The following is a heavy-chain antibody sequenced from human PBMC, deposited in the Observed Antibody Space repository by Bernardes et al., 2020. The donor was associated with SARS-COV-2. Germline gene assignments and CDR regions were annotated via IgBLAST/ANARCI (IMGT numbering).Heavy chain of an antibody. Sequence: SETLSLTCAVHGEAFSGYYWSWIRQSPGKGLEWIGEINQSGSTNYNPSLKSRVTLSVDTSKNQFSLNLRSLTAADTAVYYCARQDIGAIFGVVITPAGMDVWGQGTTVTVSS. CDR2: INQSGST. J-gene: IGHJ6*02. CDR3: ARQDIGAIFGVVITPAGMDV. CDR1: GEAFSGYY. D-gene: IGHD3-3*01. V-gene: IGHV4-34*01.